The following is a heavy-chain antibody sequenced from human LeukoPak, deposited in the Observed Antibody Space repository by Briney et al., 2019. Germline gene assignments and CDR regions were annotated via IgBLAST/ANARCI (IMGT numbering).Heavy chain of an antibody. V-gene: IGHV4-39*01. J-gene: IGHJ4*02. CDR2: IYYSGST. CDR3: ARQRIKPFDY. CDR1: GGSISSSSYY. D-gene: IGHD1-14*01. Sequence: SETLSLTCTVSGGSISSSSYYLGWIRQPPGKGLEWIGSIYYSGSTYYNPSLKSRVTISVDTSKNQFSLKLSSVTAADTAVYYCARQRIKPFDYWGQGTLVTVSS.